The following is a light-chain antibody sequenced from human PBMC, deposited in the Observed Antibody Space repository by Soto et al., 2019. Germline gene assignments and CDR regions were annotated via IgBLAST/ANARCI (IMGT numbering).Light chain of an antibody. CDR1: SSNIGGNS. V-gene: IGLV1-51*01. J-gene: IGLJ1*01. CDR2: DDD. CDR3: GSWDSSLSAYV. Sequence: QSVMTQPPSVSAAPGQRVTISCSGSSSNIGGNSVSWYQQLPGTAPKLLIYDDDKRPSGIPDRFSGSKSGTSATLGINGFQTGDGADYYCGSWDSSLSAYVLGTGTKLTVL.